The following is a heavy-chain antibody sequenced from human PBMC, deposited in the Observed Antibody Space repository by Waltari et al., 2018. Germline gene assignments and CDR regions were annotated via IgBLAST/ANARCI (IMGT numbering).Heavy chain of an antibody. J-gene: IGHJ4*02. CDR1: GGSFSGYY. CDR2: INDSGNT. Sequence: QVQLQQRGAGGMKPSETLSLTCAANGGSFSGYYWTWIRQPPGKGLEWIGEINDSGNTNYISSLKTRLSISIDTSKNQFSLKLTSVTAADTAMYYCARHGRIRAVALIEYWGPGTLVTVSS. CDR3: ARHGRIRAVALIEY. D-gene: IGHD3-22*01. V-gene: IGHV4-34*01.